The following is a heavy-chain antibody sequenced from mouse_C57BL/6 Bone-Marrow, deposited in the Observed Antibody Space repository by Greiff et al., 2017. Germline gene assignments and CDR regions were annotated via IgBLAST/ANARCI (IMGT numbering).Heavy chain of an antibody. Sequence: QIQLQQPGAELVKPGASVKLSCKASGYTFTSYWITWVKQRPGQGLEWIGEIYPGSGSTNYNEKFKRKATLTVDTSSRTAYMQLSSLTSADSAVYDCARGSYDYDVDYWGQGTTLTVSS. D-gene: IGHD2-4*01. CDR1: GYTFTSYW. CDR2: IYPGSGST. V-gene: IGHV1-55*01. J-gene: IGHJ2*01. CDR3: ARGSYDYDVDY.